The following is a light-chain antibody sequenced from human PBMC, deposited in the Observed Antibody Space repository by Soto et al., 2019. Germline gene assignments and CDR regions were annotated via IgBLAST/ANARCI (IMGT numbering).Light chain of an antibody. Sequence: EIVLTQSPGTLSLSPGERATLYCRASQSVGSNYLAWYQQKPGQAPRVLIYGVSSRATGIPARFSGSGSGTDFTLTISSLEPDDFAVYYCQQRADWPITFGQGTRLEIK. J-gene: IGKJ5*01. CDR2: GVS. CDR3: QQRADWPIT. V-gene: IGKV3D-20*02. CDR1: QSVGSNY.